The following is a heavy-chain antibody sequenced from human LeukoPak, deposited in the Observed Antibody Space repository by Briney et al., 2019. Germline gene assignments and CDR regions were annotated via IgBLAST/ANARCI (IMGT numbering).Heavy chain of an antibody. CDR1: GLTLDEYT. CDR3: AKGTRRCVGCDPFDI. D-gene: IGHD2-2*01. J-gene: IGHJ3*02. V-gene: IGHV3-43*01. Sequence: GRSLRPACAASGLTLDEYTMDSVRQTPGKGLEWVSVISWYGGHIYYADSVKGRFTISRDNSINSLFLQMSSLRTEHTALYYCAKGTRRCVGCDPFDIWGQGTMVTVSS. CDR2: ISWYGGHI.